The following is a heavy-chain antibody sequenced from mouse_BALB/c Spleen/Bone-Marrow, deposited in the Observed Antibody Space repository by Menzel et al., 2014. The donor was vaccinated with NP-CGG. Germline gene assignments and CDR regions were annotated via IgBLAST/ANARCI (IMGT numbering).Heavy chain of an antibody. J-gene: IGHJ4*01. V-gene: IGHV1-69*01. D-gene: IGHD2-4*01. CDR1: GYTFTDNW. CDR3: ARGGHDFSLDY. Sequence: QVQLKQSGAELGMPGASVKMSCKASGYTFTDNWIYWVKQRPGQGLEWIGAIDTSDSYTNFNQKFMGKASLTVDASSSTAYMQVSSLTSDDSWGYYCARGGHDFSLDYWRQGTSVTVSS. CDR2: IDTSDSYT.